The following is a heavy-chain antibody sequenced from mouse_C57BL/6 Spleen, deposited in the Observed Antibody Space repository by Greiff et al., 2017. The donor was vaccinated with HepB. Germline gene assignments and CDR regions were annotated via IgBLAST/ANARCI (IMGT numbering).Heavy chain of an antibody. CDR1: GYTFTSYW. V-gene: IGHV1-59*01. CDR2: IDPSDSYT. D-gene: IGHD2-5*01. J-gene: IGHJ4*01. CDR3: ARSAYYSNYHYAMDY. Sequence: VQLQQPGAELVRPGTSVKLSCKASGYTFTSYWMHWVKQRPGQGLEWIGVIDPSDSYTNYNQKFKGKATLTVDTSSSTAYMQLSSLTSEDSAVYYCARSAYYSNYHYAMDYWGQGTSVTVSS.